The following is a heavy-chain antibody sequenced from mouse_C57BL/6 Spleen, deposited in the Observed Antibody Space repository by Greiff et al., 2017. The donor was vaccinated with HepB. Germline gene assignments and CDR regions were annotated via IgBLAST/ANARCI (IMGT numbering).Heavy chain of an antibody. Sequence: EVKVEESGPGLVKPSQSLSLTCSVTGYSITSGYYWNWIRQFPGNKLEWMGYISYDGSNNYNPSLKNRISITRDTSKNQFFLKLNSVTTEDTATYYCAREKGDDYDGAWFAYWGQGTLVTVSA. CDR2: ISYDGSN. J-gene: IGHJ3*01. V-gene: IGHV3-6*01. CDR1: GYSITSGYY. D-gene: IGHD2-4*01. CDR3: AREKGDDYDGAWFAY.